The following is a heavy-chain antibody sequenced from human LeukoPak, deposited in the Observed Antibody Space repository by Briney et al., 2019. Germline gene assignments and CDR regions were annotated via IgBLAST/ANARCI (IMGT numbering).Heavy chain of an antibody. CDR1: GFTFSSYS. V-gene: IGHV3-21*01. D-gene: IGHD3-3*02. CDR3: ARFPGPYHLAIDY. CDR2: ISSSSSYI. J-gene: IGHJ4*02. Sequence: PGGSLRLSCAASGFTFSSYSMNWVRQAPGKGLEWVSSISSSSSYIYYADSMKGRFTISRDNAKNSLYLQMNSLRAEDTAVYYCARFPGPYHLAIDYWGQGTLVTVSS.